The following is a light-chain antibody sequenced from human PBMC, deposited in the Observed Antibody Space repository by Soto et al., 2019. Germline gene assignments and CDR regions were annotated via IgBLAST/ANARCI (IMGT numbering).Light chain of an antibody. CDR3: CSYAGSQV. Sequence: SALTQPASVSGSPGQSITISCTGTSSDVGSYNLVSWYQQHPGKAPKLMIYEGSKRPSGVSNRFSGSKSGNTASLTISGLQAEDEADYYCCSYAGSQVFGGGTQLTVL. CDR2: EGS. V-gene: IGLV2-23*01. J-gene: IGLJ2*01. CDR1: SSDVGSYNL.